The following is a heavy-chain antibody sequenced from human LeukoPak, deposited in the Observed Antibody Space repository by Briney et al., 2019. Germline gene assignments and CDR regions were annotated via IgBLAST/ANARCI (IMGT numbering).Heavy chain of an antibody. D-gene: IGHD1-26*01. Sequence: KRMEWVSYISSSGSTIYYADSVKGRFTISRDNAKNSLYLQMNSLGAEDTAVYYCARASLGGSSHWYFDLWGRGTLVTVSS. CDR3: ARASLGGSSHWYFDL. V-gene: IGHV3-11*01. CDR2: ISSSGSTI. J-gene: IGHJ2*01.